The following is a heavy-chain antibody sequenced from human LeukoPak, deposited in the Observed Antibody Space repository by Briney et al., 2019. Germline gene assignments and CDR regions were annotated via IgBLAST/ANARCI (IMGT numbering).Heavy chain of an antibody. CDR1: GFTLSSYS. CDR2: VWFDGSNN. Sequence: GRSLRLSCAASGFTLSSYSMDCVRQAPGKGLERVAVVWFDGSNNYYADSVKGRFTISRDNSRTTVYLQINSLRAEDTAVYYCGKTTVGYSSGQKPAWPVDYWGQGTLVTVSS. D-gene: IGHD5-18*01. CDR3: GKTTVGYSSGQKPAWPVDY. V-gene: IGHV3-33*06. J-gene: IGHJ4*02.